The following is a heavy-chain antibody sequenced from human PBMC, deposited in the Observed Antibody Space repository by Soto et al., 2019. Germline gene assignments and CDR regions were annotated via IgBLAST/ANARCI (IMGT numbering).Heavy chain of an antibody. J-gene: IGHJ5*02. D-gene: IGHD3-16*01. CDR2: INAGNGNT. V-gene: IGHV1-3*01. CDR1: GYTFTSYA. Sequence: QVQLVQSGAEVKKPGASVKVSCKASGYTFTSYAMHWVRQAPGQRLEWMGWINAGNGNTKYSQKFQGRVTITRDTSASTAYMELSSLGSEDTAVYYCARSLPRGPNNWFDPWGQGTLVTVSS. CDR3: ARSLPRGPNNWFDP.